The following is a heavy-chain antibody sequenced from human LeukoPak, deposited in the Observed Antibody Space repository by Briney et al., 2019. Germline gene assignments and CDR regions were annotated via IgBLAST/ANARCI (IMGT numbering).Heavy chain of an antibody. CDR1: GGSISSYY. D-gene: IGHD1-14*01. Sequence: SETLSLTCTVSGGSISSYYWSWIWQPPGKGLEWIGYIYYSGSTNYNPSLKSRVTISVDTSKNQFSLKLSSVTAADTAVYYCARRNGGFDPWGQGTLVTVSS. V-gene: IGHV4-59*01. CDR2: IYYSGST. J-gene: IGHJ5*02. CDR3: ARRNGGFDP.